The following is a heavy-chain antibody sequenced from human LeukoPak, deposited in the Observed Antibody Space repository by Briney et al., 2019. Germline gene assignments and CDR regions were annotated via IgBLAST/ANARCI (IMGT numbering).Heavy chain of an antibody. CDR3: ARDSPRRAMYSSGPDL. D-gene: IGHD6-19*01. CDR2: ISAYNGNT. Sequence: ASVKVSCKASGYTFTSYGISWVRQAPGQGLEWMGWISAYNGNTNYAQKLQGRVTMTTDTSTSTAYMELRSLRSDDTAVYYCARDSPRRAMYSSGPDLWGRGTLVTVSS. CDR1: GYTFTSYG. J-gene: IGHJ2*01. V-gene: IGHV1-18*01.